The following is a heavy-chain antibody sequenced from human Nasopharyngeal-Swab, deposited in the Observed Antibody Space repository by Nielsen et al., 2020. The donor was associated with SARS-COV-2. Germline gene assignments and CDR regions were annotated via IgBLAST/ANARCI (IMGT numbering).Heavy chain of an antibody. CDR1: GFTFSSYA. D-gene: IGHD1-26*01. Sequence: GGSLRLSCAASGFTFSSYAMHWVRQAPGKGLEWVAVISYDGSNKYYADSVKGRFTISKDSAKNSLYLQMNSLRAYDTAVYFCARIAGRGSIYYYYMDVWGTGTTVTVSS. V-gene: IGHV3-30*04. J-gene: IGHJ6*03. CDR2: ISYDGSNK. CDR3: ARIAGRGSIYYYYMDV.